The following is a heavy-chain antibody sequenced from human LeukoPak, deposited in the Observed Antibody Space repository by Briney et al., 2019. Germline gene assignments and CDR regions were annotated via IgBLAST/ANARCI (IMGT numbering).Heavy chain of an antibody. CDR1: GGSFSGYY. V-gene: IGHV4-4*07. Sequence: SETLSLTCTVSGGSFSGYYWTWIRRPAGKELEWIGRISASGSTNYNPSLKSRVTISVDTSKNQFSLNLSSVTAADTAVYHCARLGMRRLLDLWGQGTLVTVSS. J-gene: IGHJ5*02. D-gene: IGHD2-21*02. CDR3: ARLGMRRLLDL. CDR2: ISASGST.